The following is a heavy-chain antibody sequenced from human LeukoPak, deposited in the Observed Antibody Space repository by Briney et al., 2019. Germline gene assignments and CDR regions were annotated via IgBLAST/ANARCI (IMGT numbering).Heavy chain of an antibody. CDR1: GFTFSNYE. D-gene: IGHD3-10*02. J-gene: IGHJ6*04. CDR3: AELGITMIGGV. CDR2: ISSSSSTI. V-gene: IGHV3-48*03. Sequence: GGSLRLSCAASGFTFSNYEMNWVRQAPGKGLEWVSYISSSSSTIYYADSVKGRFTISRDNAKNSLYLQMNSLRAEDTAVYYCAELGITMIGGVWGKGTTVTISS.